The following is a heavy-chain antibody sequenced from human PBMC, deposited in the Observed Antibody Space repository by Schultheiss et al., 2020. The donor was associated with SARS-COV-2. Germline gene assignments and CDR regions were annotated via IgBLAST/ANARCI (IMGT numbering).Heavy chain of an antibody. J-gene: IGHJ6*02. Sequence: GESLKISCAASGFTFSPYWMSWVRQAPGKGLEWVAVLSYDGSNKYYADSVKGRFTISRDNSKNTLYLQMNSLRAEDTAVYYCARTAYYYGMDVWGQGTTVTVSS. CDR1: GFTFSPYW. CDR2: LSYDGSNK. V-gene: IGHV3-30*03. CDR3: ARTAYYYGMDV.